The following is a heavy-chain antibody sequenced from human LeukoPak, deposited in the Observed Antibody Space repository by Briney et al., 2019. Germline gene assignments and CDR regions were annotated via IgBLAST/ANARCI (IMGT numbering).Heavy chain of an antibody. D-gene: IGHD7-27*01. CDR1: GYSFASYW. CDR3: ARHNNWGFDY. V-gene: IGHV5-51*01. J-gene: IGHJ4*02. Sequence: GESLKISCKASGYSFASYWIGWVRQMSGKGLEWMAIIHPNDASTIYSPSFQGQVIISADKSISTAYLQWSTLKASDTAIYYCARHNNWGFDYWGRGTLLTVSS. CDR2: IHPNDAST.